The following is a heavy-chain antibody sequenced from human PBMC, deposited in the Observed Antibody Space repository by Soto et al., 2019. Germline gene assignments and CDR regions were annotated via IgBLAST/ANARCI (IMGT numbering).Heavy chain of an antibody. CDR2: IYRTGNT. CDR1: GDSMTSGDYS. Sequence: QLQLQESGSRLVKSSQTLSLTCTVSGDSMTSGDYSWSWIRQPPGKGLGWLGYIYRTGNTHYSPSLKSRVSISQDRSKNQFSLELTSVTAADTAVYYCARGDYQYSIDYWGQGTLVTVSS. D-gene: IGHD2-2*01. CDR3: ARGDYQYSIDY. J-gene: IGHJ4*02. V-gene: IGHV4-30-2*01.